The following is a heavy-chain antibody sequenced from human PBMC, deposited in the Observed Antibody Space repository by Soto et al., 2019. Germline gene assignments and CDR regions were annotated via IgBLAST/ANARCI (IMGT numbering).Heavy chain of an antibody. V-gene: IGHV3-23*01. D-gene: IGHD3-10*01. Sequence: GGSLRLSCAASGFTFGTYAMSWVRQAPGKGLEWVSAISNRGDTSYFADSVKGRFTISRDNSKNTLYLQMNSLRAEDTAIYYCAKDRGSLIDNNFDCWGQGTLVTVSS. CDR1: GFTFGTYA. CDR3: AKDRGSLIDNNFDC. J-gene: IGHJ4*02. CDR2: ISNRGDTS.